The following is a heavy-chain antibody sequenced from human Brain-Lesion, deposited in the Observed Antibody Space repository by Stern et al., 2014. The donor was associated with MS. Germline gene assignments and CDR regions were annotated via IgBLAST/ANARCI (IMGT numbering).Heavy chain of an antibody. V-gene: IGHV4-61*02. CDR3: ARGRVVPGFQYYATDV. D-gene: IGHD2-2*01. J-gene: IGHJ6*02. CDR1: GGSISSGGYY. Sequence: QVQLVESGPGLVKPSQTLSLSCTVSGGSISSGGYYWSWIRQPAGKGLEWIGRIFNSGSTSSNPSLKSRGTLSIDTPKNQFSLRLNSMTAADTAVYYCARGRVVPGFQYYATDVWGQGTTVIVSS. CDR2: IFNSGST.